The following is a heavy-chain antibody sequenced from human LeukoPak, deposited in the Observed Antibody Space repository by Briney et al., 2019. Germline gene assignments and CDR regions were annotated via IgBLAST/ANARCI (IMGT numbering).Heavy chain of an antibody. CDR1: GYTFTSYG. D-gene: IGHD6-19*01. CDR3: ATGTLTRVAGFYY. V-gene: IGHV1-18*01. J-gene: IGHJ4*02. CDR2: ISAYNGNT. Sequence: ASVNVSCKASGYTFTSYGISWERQAPGQGLEWMGWISAYNGNTNYAQKLQGRVTMTTDTSTSTTNLELRSLESEDTALYYWATGTLTRVAGFYYWGRGTLDTVSS.